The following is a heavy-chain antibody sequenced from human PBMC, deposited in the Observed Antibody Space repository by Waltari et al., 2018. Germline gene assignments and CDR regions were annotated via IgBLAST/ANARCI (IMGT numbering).Heavy chain of an antibody. Sequence: QVQLVQSGAEVKTTGASVKVACKASGYTFTSDGISWVREAPGQGLEWMGWISAYNGNTNYAQKLQGRVTMTTDTSTSTAYMELRSLRSDDTAVYYCARDGRVGCYGCFDPWGQGTLVTVSS. D-gene: IGHD1-26*01. CDR1: GYTFTSDG. CDR2: ISAYNGNT. J-gene: IGHJ5*02. V-gene: IGHV1-18*04. CDR3: ARDGRVGCYGCFDP.